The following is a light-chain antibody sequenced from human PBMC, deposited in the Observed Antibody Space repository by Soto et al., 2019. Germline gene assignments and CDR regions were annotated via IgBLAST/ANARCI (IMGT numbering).Light chain of an antibody. CDR3: QSYDSSLSGWV. V-gene: IGLV1-40*01. J-gene: IGLJ3*02. Sequence: QSALTQPPSVSGAPGQRVTISCTGSSSNIGSDYDVHWYQQVPRSAPKLLIYGNNNRPSGVPDRFSGSKSGTSASLAITGLQAGDEADYSCQSYDSSLSGWVFGGGTKLTVL. CDR1: SSNIGSDYD. CDR2: GNN.